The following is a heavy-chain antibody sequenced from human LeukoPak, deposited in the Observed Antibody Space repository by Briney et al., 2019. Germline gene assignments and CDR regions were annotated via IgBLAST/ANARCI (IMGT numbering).Heavy chain of an antibody. Sequence: SETLSLTCAVSGCTFSGYYWSWIRQPPGKGLEWIGEINHSGSTNYNPSLKSRVTISVDTSKNQFSLKLTTVTAADTAVYYCARGDIVVVTAIPSHYFDYWGQGTLVTVSS. D-gene: IGHD2-21*02. CDR2: INHSGST. V-gene: IGHV4-34*01. CDR3: ARGDIVVVTAIPSHYFDY. J-gene: IGHJ4*02. CDR1: GCTFSGYY.